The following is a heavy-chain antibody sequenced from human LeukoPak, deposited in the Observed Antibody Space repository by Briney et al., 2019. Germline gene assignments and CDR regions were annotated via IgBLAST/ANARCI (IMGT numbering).Heavy chain of an antibody. D-gene: IGHD4-17*01. V-gene: IGHV4-4*07. CDR1: GGSISSYY. CDR3: ARGHDYGDPYYYYGMDV. CDR2: IYTSGST. J-gene: IGHJ6*02. Sequence: PSETLSLTCTVSGGSISSYYWSWIRQPAGKGLEWIARIYTSGSTNYNPSLKSRVTMSVGTCKNQFSLKLSSVTAADTAVYYCARGHDYGDPYYYYGMDVWGQGTTVTVSS.